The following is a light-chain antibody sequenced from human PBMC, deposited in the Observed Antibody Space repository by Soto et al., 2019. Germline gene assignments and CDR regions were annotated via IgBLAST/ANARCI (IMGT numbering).Light chain of an antibody. CDR2: DAS. Sequence: EIVLTQSPATLSLSPGERATLSCRASQSISIYLAWYQQKPGQAPRLLIDDASNRATGIPARFSGSGSRTDFTLTISSLEPEDFAVYYCQQRSNWPPLTFGGGTKVEIK. CDR3: QQRSNWPPLT. CDR1: QSISIY. J-gene: IGKJ4*01. V-gene: IGKV3-11*01.